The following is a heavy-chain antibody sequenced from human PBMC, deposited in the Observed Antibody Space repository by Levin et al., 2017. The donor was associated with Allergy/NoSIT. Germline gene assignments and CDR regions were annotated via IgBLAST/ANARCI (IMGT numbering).Heavy chain of an antibody. CDR1: GFTFDDYA. CDR2: ISWNSGSI. D-gene: IGHD3-3*01. Sequence: GGSLRLSCAASGFTFDDYAMHWVRQAPGKGLEWVSGISWNSGSIGYADSVKGRFTISRDNAKNSLYLQMNSLRAEDTALYYCAKDHEDYDFWSGYYDYWGQGTLVTVSS. CDR3: AKDHEDYDFWSGYYDY. J-gene: IGHJ4*02. V-gene: IGHV3-9*01.